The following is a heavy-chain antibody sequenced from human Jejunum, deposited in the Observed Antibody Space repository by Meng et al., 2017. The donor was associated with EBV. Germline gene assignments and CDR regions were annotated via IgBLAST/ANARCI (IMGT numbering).Heavy chain of an antibody. CDR1: GGSVSTNTC. D-gene: IGHD3-16*01. J-gene: IGHJ4*01. V-gene: IGHV4-4*02. CDR2: IHYSGRT. Sequence: LQESSPELVKLLGTLSLICVVSGGSVSTNTCWSCARQPPGNGLEWIGEIHYSGRTNYNPQLKSRVTMSVEKSKNDFSLKLSSVTAADTAVYYCTHYIWGTHPDGVYWGHGTLVTVSS. CDR3: THYIWGTHPDGVY.